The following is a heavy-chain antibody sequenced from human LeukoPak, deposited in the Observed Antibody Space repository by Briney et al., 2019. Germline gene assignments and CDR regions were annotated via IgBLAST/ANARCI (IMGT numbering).Heavy chain of an antibody. CDR1: GFTFSSYS. J-gene: IGHJ3*02. V-gene: IGHV3-21*01. CDR3: ARDMEPDAFDI. Sequence: PGGSLRLSCAASGFTFSSYSMNWVRQAPGKGLEWVSSISSSSSYIYYADSVKGRFTISRDNAKTSLYLQMNSLRAEDTAIYYCARDMEPDAFDIWGQGTMVTVSS. D-gene: IGHD1-1*01. CDR2: ISSSSSYI.